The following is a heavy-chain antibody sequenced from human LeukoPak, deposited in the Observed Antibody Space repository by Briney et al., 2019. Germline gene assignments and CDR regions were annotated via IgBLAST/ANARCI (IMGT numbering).Heavy chain of an antibody. V-gene: IGHV4-39*07. CDR3: ARRHLYYYGSGSYPKNNWFDP. J-gene: IGHJ5*02. Sequence: SETLSLTCTVSGGSISSSSYYWGWIRQPPGKGLEWIGEINHSGSTNYNPSLKSRVTISVDTSKNQFSLKLSSVTAADTAVYYCARRHLYYYGSGSYPKNNWFDPWGQGTLVTVSS. D-gene: IGHD3-10*01. CDR1: GGSISSSSYY. CDR2: INHSGST.